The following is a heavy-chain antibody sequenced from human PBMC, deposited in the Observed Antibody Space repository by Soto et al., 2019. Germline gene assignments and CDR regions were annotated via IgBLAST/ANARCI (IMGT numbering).Heavy chain of an antibody. J-gene: IGHJ4*02. CDR3: VSDRGYGHASVPYS. CDR1: GFTFTSYG. CDR2: ISYDGGLQ. Sequence: AHLVESGGGVVQPGRSLRLSCAASGFTFTSYGMHWVRQAPGTRLEWVAVISYDGGLQHYADSVKGRFTIPRDNSKNMVLLHMNSLRAEDTAVYYCVSDRGYGHASVPYSWGQGTLVSVSS. V-gene: IGHV3-30*03. D-gene: IGHD5-18*01.